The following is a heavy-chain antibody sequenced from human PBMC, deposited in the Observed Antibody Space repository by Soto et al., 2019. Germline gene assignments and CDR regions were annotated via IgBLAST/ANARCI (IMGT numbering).Heavy chain of an antibody. D-gene: IGHD5-12*01. CDR2: ISGSGGNT. CDR3: AKGLREEDAFDI. J-gene: IGHJ3*02. CDR1: GFTFRSYA. Sequence: GGSLRLSCAASGFTFRSYAMSWVRQAPGKGLEWVSSISGSGGNTYYADSVKGRFTISRDNSKNTLYLQMNSLRAEDTAVYYCAKGLREEDAFDIWGQGTMVTVSS. V-gene: IGHV3-23*01.